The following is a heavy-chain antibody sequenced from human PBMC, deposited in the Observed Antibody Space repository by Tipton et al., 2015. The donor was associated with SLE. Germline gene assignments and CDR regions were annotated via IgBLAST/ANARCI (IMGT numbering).Heavy chain of an antibody. D-gene: IGHD3-16*01. CDR2: IRDDGSNK. CDR1: GFTFSSYG. J-gene: IGHJ4*02. CDR3: AKDGGFLIMITFG. Sequence: SLRLSCAASGFTFSSYGMPWVRQAPGKGLEWVAFIRDDGSNKYYADSVKGRFTISRDNSKNTLYLQMNSLRAEDTAVYYCAKDGGFLIMITFGWGQGTLVTVSS. V-gene: IGHV3-30*02.